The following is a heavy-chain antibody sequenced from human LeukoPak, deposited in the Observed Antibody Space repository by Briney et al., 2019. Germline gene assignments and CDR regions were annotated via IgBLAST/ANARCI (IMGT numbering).Heavy chain of an antibody. CDR3: AKDPSYYYYMDV. CDR1: GFTFSSYA. J-gene: IGHJ6*03. CDR2: ISGSGGTT. V-gene: IGHV3-23*01. Sequence: HPGGSLRLSCAASGFTFSSYAMSWVRQAPGKGLEWVSAISGSGGTTYYADSVKGRFTLSRDNSKNTLYLQMNSLRAEDTAIYYCAKDPSYYYYMDVWGKGTTVTVSS.